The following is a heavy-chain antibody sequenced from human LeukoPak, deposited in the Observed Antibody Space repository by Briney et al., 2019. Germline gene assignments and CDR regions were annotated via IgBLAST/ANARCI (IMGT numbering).Heavy chain of an antibody. CDR2: IRSKTDGGTT. V-gene: IGHV3-15*01. CDR3: TTVLRYRSGSYSDY. CDR1: GFTFSNAR. D-gene: IGHD3-10*01. Sequence: PGGSLRLSCAASGFTFSNARMSWVRQAPGKGLEWVGRIRSKTDGGTTAYAAPVQGRFTISRDDSKKTLYLQMNSLKTEDTAMYYCTTVLRYRSGSYSDYWGQGTLVTVSS. J-gene: IGHJ4*02.